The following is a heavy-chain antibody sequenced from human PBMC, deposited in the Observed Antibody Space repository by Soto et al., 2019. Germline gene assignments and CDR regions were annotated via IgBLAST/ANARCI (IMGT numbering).Heavy chain of an antibody. CDR2: ISGSGDRT. V-gene: IGHV3-23*01. D-gene: IGHD3-22*01. J-gene: IGHJ1*01. CDR1: GITISNYP. Sequence: GGSLRLSCAASGITISNYPMSWVRQAPGKGLDWVSGISGSGDRTYYADSAKGRSTISKDISKNSLSLQLDNLGVEDTAVYFCVKDDGGYPSTAPHWGQGTLVTVSS. CDR3: VKDDGGYPSTAPH.